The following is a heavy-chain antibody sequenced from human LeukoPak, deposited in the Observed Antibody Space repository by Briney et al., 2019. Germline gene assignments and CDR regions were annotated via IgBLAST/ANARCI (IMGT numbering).Heavy chain of an antibody. CDR3: AKGVAGGSSRYDY. CDR1: GFTFSSYW. Sequence: GGSLRLSCAASGFTFSSYWMSWVRQAPGKGLAWVSAMSGSGVSTYYADSVKGRFTISRDISKNTLYLQMNSLRADDTAVYYCAKGVAGGSSRYDYWGQGILVTVSS. J-gene: IGHJ4*02. D-gene: IGHD6-25*01. CDR2: MSGSGVST. V-gene: IGHV3-23*01.